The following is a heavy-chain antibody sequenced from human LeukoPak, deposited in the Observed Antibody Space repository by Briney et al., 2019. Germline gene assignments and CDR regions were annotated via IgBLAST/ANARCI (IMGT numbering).Heavy chain of an antibody. CDR3: ARGPQWLNY. D-gene: IGHD6-19*01. CDR2: TYYRSKWYS. Sequence: SQTLSLTCAIPGDSVSSDSATWNWIRQSPSRGLEWLGRTYYRSKWYSAYAVSVKSRISINSDTSKNQSSLQLNSVTPEDTAIYYCARGPQWLNYWGQGTLVTVSS. J-gene: IGHJ4*02. V-gene: IGHV6-1*01. CDR1: GDSVSSDSAT.